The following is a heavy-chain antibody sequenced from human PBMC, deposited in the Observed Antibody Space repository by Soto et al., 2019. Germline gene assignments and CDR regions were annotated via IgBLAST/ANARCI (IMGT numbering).Heavy chain of an antibody. CDR1: GFTFSSYG. CDR2: ISYDRSNK. CDR3: AKSTVTGDYYYYGMDV. J-gene: IGHJ6*02. D-gene: IGHD4-17*01. Sequence: QVQLVESGGGVVQPGRSLRLSCAASGFTFSSYGMHWVRQAPGTGLEWVAVISYDRSNKYYADSVKGRFTISRDNSKNTLYLQMNSLRAEDTAVYYCAKSTVTGDYYYYGMDVWGQRTTVTVSS. V-gene: IGHV3-30*18.